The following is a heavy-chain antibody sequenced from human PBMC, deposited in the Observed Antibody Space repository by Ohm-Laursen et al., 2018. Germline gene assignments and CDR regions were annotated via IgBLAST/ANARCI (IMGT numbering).Heavy chain of an antibody. CDR3: ARDFDGDYDGGYFDY. CDR1: GFTFSSYG. V-gene: IGHV3-33*01. CDR2: IWYDGSNK. J-gene: IGHJ4*02. Sequence: SLRLSCAASGFTFSSYGMHWVRQAPGKGLEWVAVIWYDGSNKYYADSVKGRFTISRDNSKNTLYLQMNSLRAEDTAVYYCARDFDGDYDGGYFDYWGQGTLVTVSS. D-gene: IGHD4-17*01.